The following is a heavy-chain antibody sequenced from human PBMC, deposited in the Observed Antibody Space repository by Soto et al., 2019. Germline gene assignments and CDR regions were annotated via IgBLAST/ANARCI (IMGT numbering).Heavy chain of an antibody. Sequence: ASVKVSCKASGYTFTSYGISWVRQAPGQGLEWMGWISAYNGNTNYAQKLQGRVTMTTDTSTSTAYMELRSLRSDDTAVYYCAREPARLYYVFWSGYYSNYYYGMDVWGQGTTVTVSS. J-gene: IGHJ6*02. CDR2: ISAYNGNT. V-gene: IGHV1-18*01. D-gene: IGHD3-3*01. CDR3: AREPARLYYVFWSGYYSNYYYGMDV. CDR1: GYTFTSYG.